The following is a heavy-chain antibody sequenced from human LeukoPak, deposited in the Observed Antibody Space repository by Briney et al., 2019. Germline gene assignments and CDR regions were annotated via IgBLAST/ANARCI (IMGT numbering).Heavy chain of an antibody. V-gene: IGHV1-69*04. J-gene: IGHJ6*02. D-gene: IGHD3-10*01. CDR3: ARDGFQYYYGMDV. CDR2: IIPILGIA. CDR1: GGTFSSYA. Sequence: GASVKVSCKASGGTFSSYAISWVRQAPGQGLEWMGRIIPILGIANYAQKFQGRVTITAGKSTSTAYMELSSLRSEDTAVYYCARDGFQYYYGMDVWGQGTTVTVSS.